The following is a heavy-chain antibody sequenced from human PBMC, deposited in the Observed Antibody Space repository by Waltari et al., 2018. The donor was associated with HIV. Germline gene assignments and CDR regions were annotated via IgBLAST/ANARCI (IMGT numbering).Heavy chain of an antibody. D-gene: IGHD6-13*01. CDR1: GFTFSSYS. J-gene: IGHJ4*02. Sequence: EVQLVESGGGLVKPGGSLRLSCAASGFTFSSYSLNWVGQAPGKGREWVSSISSSSSYIYYADSVKGRFTISRDNAKNSLYLQMNNLRAEDTALYYCARDHSSSWYTEYYFDYWGQGTLVTVSS. CDR2: ISSSSSYI. V-gene: IGHV3-21*01. CDR3: ARDHSSSWYTEYYFDY.